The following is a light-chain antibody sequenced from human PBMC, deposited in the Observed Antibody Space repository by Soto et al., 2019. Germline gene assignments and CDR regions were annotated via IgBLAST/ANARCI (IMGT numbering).Light chain of an antibody. V-gene: IGLV2-14*01. J-gene: IGLJ1*01. Sequence: QSALTQPASVSGSPGQSITISCTGTSSDVGGYNYVSWYQQHPGKAPKLMIYDVSNRPSGVSNRFSGSKSGNTASLTISGHQAEDDADYYCSQHARSSPLYVCGTGTKVTVL. CDR1: SSDVGGYNY. CDR3: SQHARSSPLYV. CDR2: DVS.